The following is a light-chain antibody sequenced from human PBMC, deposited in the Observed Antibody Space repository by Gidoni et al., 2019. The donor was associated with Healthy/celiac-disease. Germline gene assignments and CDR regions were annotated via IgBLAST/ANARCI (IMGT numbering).Light chain of an antibody. CDR3: QQYGSSPLLT. CDR2: GAS. J-gene: IGKJ4*01. V-gene: IGKV3-20*01. CDR1: QSVSSSY. Sequence: EIVLTPSTGTLSLSPGERATLSCRASQSVSSSYLAWYQQKPGQAPRLLIYGASSRATGIPDRFSGSGSGTDFTLTISRLEPEDFAVYYCQQYGSSPLLTFGGGTKVEIK.